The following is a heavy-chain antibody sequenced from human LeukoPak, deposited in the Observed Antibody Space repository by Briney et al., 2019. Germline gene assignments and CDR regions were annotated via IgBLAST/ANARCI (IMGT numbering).Heavy chain of an antibody. V-gene: IGHV3-23*01. CDR3: AKDGCSSTSCYVDY. D-gene: IGHD2-2*01. J-gene: IGHJ4*02. Sequence: GGSLRLSCAASGFTFSTYAMSWVRQAPGKGLEWVSTISGSGGSTYYADSVTGRFTISRDNSKNTLYLQMNSLRAEDTAVYYCAKDGCSSTSCYVDYWGQGTLVTVSS. CDR1: GFTFSTYA. CDR2: ISGSGGST.